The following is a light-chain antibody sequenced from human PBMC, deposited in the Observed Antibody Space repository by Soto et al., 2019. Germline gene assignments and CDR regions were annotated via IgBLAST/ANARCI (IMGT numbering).Light chain of an antibody. Sequence: DNKMTKSSSSLSASVGDRVTVTFRASQGIRNDLGWYQQKPGKAPKRLIYAASSLQSVGPSRFSGIGSGTEFTLTISSLQPEDFATYYSLVHNSHSWTFGEGTKVDNK. CDR3: LVHNSHSWT. V-gene: IGKV1-17*01. J-gene: IGKJ1*01. CDR1: QGIRND. CDR2: AAS.